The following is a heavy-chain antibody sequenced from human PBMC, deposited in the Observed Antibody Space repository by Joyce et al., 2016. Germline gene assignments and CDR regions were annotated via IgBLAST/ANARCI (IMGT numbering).Heavy chain of an antibody. J-gene: IGHJ4*02. CDR2: IFYSGST. CDR1: GGSISSSNYY. D-gene: IGHD6-13*01. V-gene: IGHV4-39*01. Sequence: QLQLQESGPGLVKPSETLSLSCTVSGGSISSSNYYWGWIRQPPGKGLDWIGNIFYSGSTSFNPSLNIRVTISVDTSENQFSLTLTSVTAADTAVYYCARHKAYSSSWYRGIYFDYWGQGILVTVSS. CDR3: ARHKAYSSSWYRGIYFDY.